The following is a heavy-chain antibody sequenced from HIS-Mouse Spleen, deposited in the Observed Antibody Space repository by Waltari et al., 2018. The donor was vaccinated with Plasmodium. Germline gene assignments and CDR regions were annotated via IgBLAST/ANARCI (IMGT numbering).Heavy chain of an antibody. CDR2: ISYDGSNK. CDR1: GFTFRSYG. CDR3: AKILSYSSSPEDY. Sequence: QVQLVESGGGVVQPGRSLRLSCAASGFTFRSYGMHWVRQAPGKGREWVAVISYDGSNKYYADSVNGRFTISRDNSKNTLYLQMYSLRAEDTAVYYCAKILSYSSSPEDYWGQGTLVTVSS. D-gene: IGHD6-6*01. J-gene: IGHJ4*02. V-gene: IGHV3-30*18.